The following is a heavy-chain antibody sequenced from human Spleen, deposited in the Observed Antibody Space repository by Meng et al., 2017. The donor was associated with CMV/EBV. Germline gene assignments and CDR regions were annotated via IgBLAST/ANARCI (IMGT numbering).Heavy chain of an antibody. D-gene: IGHD6-19*01. CDR3: ARSTGSSDFDY. J-gene: IGHJ4*02. Sequence: GSLRLSCTVSGASISSYYWSWIRQPPGKGLEWIGYIYYSGSTNYNPSLKSRVTISVDTSKNQFSLKLSSVTAADTAVYYCARSTGSSDFDYWGQGTLVTVSS. CDR2: IYYSGST. CDR1: GASISSYY. V-gene: IGHV4-59*01.